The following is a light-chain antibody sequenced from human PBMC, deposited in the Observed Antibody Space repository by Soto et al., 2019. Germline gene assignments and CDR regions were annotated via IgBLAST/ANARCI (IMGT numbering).Light chain of an antibody. CDR3: QQYGSSGT. Sequence: EIVLSQSPGTLSLSPGEIATLSCSASQSVSNNYLAWYQQKPGQAPRLLIYGASNRATGIPDRFSGSGSGTDFTLTISRLEPEDFAVYYCQQYGSSGTCGQGTKGDI. CDR1: QSVSNNY. V-gene: IGKV3-20*01. J-gene: IGKJ1*01. CDR2: GAS.